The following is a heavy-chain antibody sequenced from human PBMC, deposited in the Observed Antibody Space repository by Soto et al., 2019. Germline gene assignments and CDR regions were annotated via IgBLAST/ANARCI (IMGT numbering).Heavy chain of an antibody. CDR2: ISAYNGNT. CDR1: GYTFTSCG. D-gene: IGHD3-9*01. CDR3: ARDYDILTGHDY. J-gene: IGHJ4*02. Sequence: ASVKVSCKASGYTFTSCGISWVRLAPGQGLEWMGWISAYNGNTNYAQKLQGRVTMTTDTSTSTAYMELRSLRSDDTAVYYCARDYDILTGHDYWGQGTLVTVSS. V-gene: IGHV1-18*01.